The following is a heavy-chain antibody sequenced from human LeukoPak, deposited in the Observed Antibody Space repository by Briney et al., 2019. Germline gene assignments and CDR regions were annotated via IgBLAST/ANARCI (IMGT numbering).Heavy chain of an antibody. D-gene: IGHD3-10*01. V-gene: IGHV3-74*01. CDR1: GFTLCRHG. Sequence: GGSLRLSCAASGFTLCRHGVHWVGQTPGPGVVWVSHIKIDENATTYADAVKGRFAITRDNAKNTLYLQMNSLRAEDTGVYSCGRGFTYLDFWGQGTPVTVPS. J-gene: IGHJ4*02. CDR3: GRGFTYLDF. CDR2: IKIDENAT.